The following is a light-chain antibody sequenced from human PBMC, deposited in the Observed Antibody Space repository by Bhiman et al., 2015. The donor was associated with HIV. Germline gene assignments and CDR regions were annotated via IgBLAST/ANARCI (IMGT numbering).Light chain of an antibody. J-gene: IGLJ2*01. CDR1: NIGSVK. V-gene: IGLV3-21*04. CDR3: QVYDTSGNFPHVV. CDR2: FDS. Sequence: SYELTQPPSVSVAPGKTARITCGGKNIGSVKVHWYQQKPGQAPVLVIYFDSDRPSGIPERFSGSNSGNAATLTISRVEAGDEADYFCQVYDTSGNFPHVVFGGGTRLTVL.